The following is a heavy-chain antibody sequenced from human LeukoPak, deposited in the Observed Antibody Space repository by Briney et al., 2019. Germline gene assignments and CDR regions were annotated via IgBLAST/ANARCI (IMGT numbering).Heavy chain of an antibody. CDR2: IYYSGST. CDR3: ARDVSVTTGIDY. CDR1: GGPISSHY. D-gene: IGHD4-11*01. J-gene: IGHJ4*02. Sequence: SETLSLTCTVSGGPISSHYWSWIRQPPGKGLEWIGYIYYSGSTNYNPSLKSRVTISVDTSKNQFSLKLSSVTAADTAVYYCARDVSVTTGIDYWGQGTLVTVSS. V-gene: IGHV4-59*11.